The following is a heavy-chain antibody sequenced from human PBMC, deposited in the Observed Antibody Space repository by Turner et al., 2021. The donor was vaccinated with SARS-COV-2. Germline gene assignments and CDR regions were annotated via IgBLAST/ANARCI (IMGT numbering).Heavy chain of an antibody. CDR3: ARDLLAYGMDV. CDR1: GVTVSSNY. CDR2: IYSGGST. V-gene: IGHV3-53*04. Sequence: EVQLVESGGGLVQPGGSLRLSCAASGVTVSSNYMSWVRQAPGKGMEWVSVIYSGGSTFYADSVKGRFTISRNNSKNTLYLQMNSLRAEDTAVYYCARDLLAYGMDVWGQGTTVTVSS. J-gene: IGHJ6*02. D-gene: IGHD3-3*02.